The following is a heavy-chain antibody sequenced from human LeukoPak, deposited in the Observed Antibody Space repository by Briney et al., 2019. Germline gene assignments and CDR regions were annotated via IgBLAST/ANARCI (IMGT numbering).Heavy chain of an antibody. CDR3: GRLKFYDSTGYSPGYYMDV. CDR1: VGSIISNY. D-gene: IGHD3-22*01. V-gene: IGHV4-4*07. Sequence: SETLSLTCTVSVGSIISNYWSWIRQSAGTGLGWIGRIYGSGITDYNPSLKSRVTMSLDTSRKQFSLRLTSVTAADTAVYYCGRLKFYDSTGYSPGYYMDVWGKGTTVSVFS. J-gene: IGHJ6*03. CDR2: IYGSGIT.